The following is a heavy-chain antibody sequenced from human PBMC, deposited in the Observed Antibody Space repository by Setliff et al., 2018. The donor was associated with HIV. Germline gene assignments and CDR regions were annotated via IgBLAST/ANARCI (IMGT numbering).Heavy chain of an antibody. J-gene: IGHJ6*02. CDR3: AREIGDYYDSSGYYPPTDYYYGMDV. CDR2: ISAYNGNT. Sequence: ASVKVSCKAPGYTFTSYDISWARQAPGQGLEWMGWISAYNGNTNYAQKLQGRVTMTTDTSTSTAYMELRSLRSDDTAVYYCAREIGDYYDSSGYYPPTDYYYGMDVWGQGTTVTVSS. D-gene: IGHD3-22*01. V-gene: IGHV1-18*01. CDR1: GYTFTSYD.